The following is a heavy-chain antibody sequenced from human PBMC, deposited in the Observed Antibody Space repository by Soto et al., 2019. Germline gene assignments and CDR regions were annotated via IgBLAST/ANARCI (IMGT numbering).Heavy chain of an antibody. CDR2: ISGDGGTT. V-gene: IGHV3-23*01. CDR1: GFTFSNYA. J-gene: IGHJ4*02. D-gene: IGHD4-17*01. CDR3: VKLFFMMTPETLYTDF. Sequence: GRSPRLSCDASGFTFSNYAVSWVRQAPGKGLEWVSAISGDGGTTYYADSVKGRFTISRDNPKNMLYLQMNSLRVEDTALYYCVKLFFMMTPETLYTDFRGQGTLLTV.